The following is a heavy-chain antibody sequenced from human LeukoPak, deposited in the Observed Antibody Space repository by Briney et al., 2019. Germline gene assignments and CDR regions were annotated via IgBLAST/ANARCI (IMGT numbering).Heavy chain of an antibody. CDR1: GYTFTGYY. D-gene: IGHD5-12*01. CDR2: INPNSGGT. CDR3: ARDPPLESSGYDQASDY. V-gene: IGHV1-2*02. J-gene: IGHJ4*02. Sequence: ASVKVSCKASGYTFTGYYMHWVRQAPGQGREWMGWINPNSGGTNYAQKFQGRVTMTRDTSISTAYMELSRLRSDDTAVYYCARDPPLESSGYDQASDYWGQGTLVTVSS.